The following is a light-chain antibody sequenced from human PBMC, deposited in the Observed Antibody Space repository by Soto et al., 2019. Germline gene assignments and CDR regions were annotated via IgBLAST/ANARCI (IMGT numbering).Light chain of an antibody. CDR1: SSDVGSSNL. CDR2: EVY. Sequence: QSVLTQPASVSVSPGQSITISCTGTSSDVGSSNLVSWYQQHPGKAPKLIIYEVYKRPSGVSIRFSGSKSGNTASLTISGLQAEDGADYYCCSYAGGSTLVFGGGTKLTVL. V-gene: IGLV2-23*02. J-gene: IGLJ2*01. CDR3: CSYAGGSTLV.